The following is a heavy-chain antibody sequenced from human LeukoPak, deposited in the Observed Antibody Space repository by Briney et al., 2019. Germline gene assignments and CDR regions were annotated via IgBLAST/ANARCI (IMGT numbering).Heavy chain of an antibody. V-gene: IGHV1-18*01. CDR3: ARDFYSSSWYGGDYYYGMDV. D-gene: IGHD6-13*01. J-gene: IGHJ6*02. CDR1: GYTFTSYG. Sequence: ASVKVSCKASGYTFTSYGISWARQAPGQGLEWMGWISAYNGNTNYAQKLQGRVTMTTDTSTSTAYMELRSLRSDDTAVYYCARDFYSSSWYGGDYYYGMDVWGQGTTVAVSS. CDR2: ISAYNGNT.